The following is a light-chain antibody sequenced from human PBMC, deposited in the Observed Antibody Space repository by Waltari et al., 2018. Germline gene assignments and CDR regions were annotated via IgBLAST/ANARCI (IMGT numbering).Light chain of an antibody. V-gene: IGLV2-14*03. CDR1: SSDSGGYEY. Sequence: SALTQPDSVSGSPGQSITISCSGISSDSGGYEYVSWYQQHPGKAPKVIIYDVYNRPSGVSNRFSGSKSGSSASLTISGLQAEDEADYYCSSFTSSTTGIFGGGTKVTVL. J-gene: IGLJ2*01. CDR3: SSFTSSTTGI. CDR2: DVY.